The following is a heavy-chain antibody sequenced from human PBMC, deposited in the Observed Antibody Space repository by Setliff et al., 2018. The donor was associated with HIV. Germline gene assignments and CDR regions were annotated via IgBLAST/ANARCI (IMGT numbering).Heavy chain of an antibody. CDR3: ATARFLESYPINAFDI. D-gene: IGHD3-3*01. J-gene: IGHJ3*02. CDR2: FDPEDGET. Sequence: ASVKVSCKVSGYTLTELSMHWVRQAPGKGLEWMGGFDPEDGETIYAQKFQGRVTMTEDTSTDTAYMELNSLRSEDTAVYYCATARFLESYPINAFDIWGQGTMVTVSS. V-gene: IGHV1-24*01. CDR1: GYTLTELS.